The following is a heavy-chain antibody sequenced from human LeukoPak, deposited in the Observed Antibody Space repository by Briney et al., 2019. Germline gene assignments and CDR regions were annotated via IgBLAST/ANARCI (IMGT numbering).Heavy chain of an antibody. J-gene: IGHJ4*02. D-gene: IGHD1-26*01. CDR1: GFTFSNAW. V-gene: IGHV3-15*01. CDR2: IKSKTDGGTT. CDR3: TTGRVGPKNKWELRGTLDLTVDY. Sequence: GGSLRLSCAASGFTFSNAWMSWVRQAPGKGLEWVGRIKSKTDGGTTDYAAPVKGRFTISRDDSKNTLYLQMNSLKTEDTAVYYCTTGRVGPKNKWELRGTLDLTVDYWGQGTLVTVSS.